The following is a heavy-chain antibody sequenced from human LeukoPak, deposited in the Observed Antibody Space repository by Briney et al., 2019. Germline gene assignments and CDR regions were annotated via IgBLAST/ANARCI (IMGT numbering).Heavy chain of an antibody. CDR1: GFTFYDYA. Sequence: GGSLRLSCAASGFTFYDYAMHWVRQAPGKGLEWVSLISGDGGSTYYADSVKGRFTISRGNSKNSLYLQMNSLRTEDTALYYCAKDYAGYSSSWYFYYYYGMDVWGQGTTVTVSS. D-gene: IGHD6-13*01. CDR2: ISGDGGST. CDR3: AKDYAGYSSSWYFYYYYGMDV. J-gene: IGHJ6*02. V-gene: IGHV3-43*02.